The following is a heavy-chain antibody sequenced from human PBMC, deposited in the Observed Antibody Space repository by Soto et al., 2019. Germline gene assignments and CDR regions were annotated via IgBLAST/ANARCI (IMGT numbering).Heavy chain of an antibody. CDR1: GGSVSSTNHY. CDR3: ASRYSSSHFDY. V-gene: IGHV4-39*01. CDR2: IYYSGST. D-gene: IGHD6-13*01. Sequence: SETLSLTCAVSGGSVSSTNHYWGWIRQTPGKGLEYIGNIYYSGSTYYNPSLKSRVTISVDTSKNQFSLKLSSVTAADTAVYYCASRYSSSHFDYWGQGTLVTVSS. J-gene: IGHJ4*02.